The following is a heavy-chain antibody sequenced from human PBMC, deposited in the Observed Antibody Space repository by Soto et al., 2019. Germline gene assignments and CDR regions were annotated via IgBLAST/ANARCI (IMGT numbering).Heavy chain of an antibody. D-gene: IGHD1-1*01. V-gene: IGHV4-30-4*01. CDR2: IYYSGST. CDR3: AREWRYSTWYFDL. CDR1: GGSISSGDYY. J-gene: IGHJ2*01. Sequence: QVQLQESGPGLVKPSQTLSLTCTVSGGSISSGDYYWSWIRQPPGKGLEWIAYIYYSGSTYYNPPLKRRVIISVDTSKNQFSLKLNSVTAADTAVYYCAREWRYSTWYFDLWGRGTLVTVSS.